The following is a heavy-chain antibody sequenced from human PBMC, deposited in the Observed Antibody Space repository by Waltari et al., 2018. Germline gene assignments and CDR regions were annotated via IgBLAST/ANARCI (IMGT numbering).Heavy chain of an antibody. CDR1: GYSISSGSY. Sequence: QVQLQESGPGLVKPSETLSLTCAVSGYSISSGSYWGWIRQPPGKGLEWIGSIYHSGSTYYNPSLKSRVTISVDTSKNQFSLKLSSVTAADTAVYYCARDGPGAAVAGAFDIWGQGTMVTVSS. CDR3: ARDGPGAAVAGAFDI. J-gene: IGHJ3*02. V-gene: IGHV4-38-2*02. D-gene: IGHD6-19*01. CDR2: IYHSGST.